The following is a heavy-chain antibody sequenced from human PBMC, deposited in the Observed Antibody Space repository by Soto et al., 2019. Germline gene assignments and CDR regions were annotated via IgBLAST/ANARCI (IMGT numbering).Heavy chain of an antibody. CDR2: INPNSGGT. CDR1: GYTFTGYY. Sequence: QVQLVQSGAEVKKPGASVKVSCKASGYTFTGYYMHWVRQAPGQGLEWMGWINPNSGGTNYAQKFQGRVTMTRDTSISTAYMGLSRLRSDDTAVYYCARERGRPPQRPYGMDVWGQGTTVTVSS. V-gene: IGHV1-2*02. CDR3: ARERGRPPQRPYGMDV. D-gene: IGHD1-26*01. J-gene: IGHJ6*02.